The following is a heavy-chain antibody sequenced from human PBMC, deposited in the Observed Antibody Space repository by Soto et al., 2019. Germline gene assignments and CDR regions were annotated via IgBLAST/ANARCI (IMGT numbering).Heavy chain of an antibody. CDR2: IIPIFGTA. CDR1: GGTFSSYA. CDR3: ARGAQLWLHPLYYYYGMDV. Sequence: ASVKVSCKASGGTFSSYAISWVRQAPGQGLEWMGGIIPIFGTANYAQKFQGRVTITADESTSTAYMELSSLRSGDTAVYYCARGAQLWLHPLYYYYGMDVWGQGTTVTVSS. J-gene: IGHJ6*02. D-gene: IGHD5-18*01. V-gene: IGHV1-69*13.